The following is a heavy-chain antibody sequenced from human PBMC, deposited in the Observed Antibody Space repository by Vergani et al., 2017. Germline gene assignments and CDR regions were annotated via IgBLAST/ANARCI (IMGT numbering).Heavy chain of an antibody. CDR3: ARPVGPSAIADGYHV. Sequence: QLQLQESGPGLLKPSETLSLSCRVSGDSISRSHYYWGFIRHPPGKGLEWIGSISSSGSPYYNPTLKSRLAFSVETSKNLFSLRLKSVTATDTGMYYSARPVGPSAIADGYHVWGQGTMVTVS. V-gene: IGHV4-39*02. CDR1: GDSISRSHYY. J-gene: IGHJ3*01. CDR2: ISSSGSP. D-gene: IGHD3-10*01.